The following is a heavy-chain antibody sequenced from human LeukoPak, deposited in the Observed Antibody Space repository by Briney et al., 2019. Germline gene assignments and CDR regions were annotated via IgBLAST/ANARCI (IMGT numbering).Heavy chain of an antibody. CDR2: INHSGST. CDR3: ARAPYYYYGMDV. CDR1: GGSFSAYY. V-gene: IGHV4-34*01. Sequence: SETLSLTCAVYGGSFSAYYWSWIRQPPGKGLEWIGEINHSGSTNYNPSLKSRVTISVDTSKNQFSLKLSSVTAADTAVYYCARAPYYYYGMDVWGQGTTVTVSS. J-gene: IGHJ6*02.